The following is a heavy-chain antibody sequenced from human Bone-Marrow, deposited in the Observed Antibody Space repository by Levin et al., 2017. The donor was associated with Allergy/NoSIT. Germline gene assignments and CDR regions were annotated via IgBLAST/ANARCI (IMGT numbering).Heavy chain of an antibody. D-gene: IGHD5-12*01. J-gene: IGHJ4*02. CDR1: GFTISTTY. CDR2: IHSGGRK. CDR3: ARDDVVATNH. V-gene: IGHV3-66*01. Sequence: LSLTCAASGFTISTTYMSWVRPVPGKGLEWVSIIHSGGRKNYADSVKGRFTISRDNYNNTLYLQMNSLRGEDTAIYYCARDDVVATNHWGQGTLVIVSS.